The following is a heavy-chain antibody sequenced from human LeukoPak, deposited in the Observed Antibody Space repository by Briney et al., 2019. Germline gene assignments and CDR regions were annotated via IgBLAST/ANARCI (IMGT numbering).Heavy chain of an antibody. Sequence: ASVKVSCKASGGTFSSYAISCVRQAPGQGLEWMGGIIPIFGTANYAQKFQGRVTITADESTSTAYMELSSLRSEDTAVYYCATLRRYCGGDCYSALDYWGQGTLVTVSS. CDR3: ATLRRYCGGDCYSALDY. J-gene: IGHJ4*02. CDR1: GGTFSSYA. V-gene: IGHV1-69*13. CDR2: IIPIFGTA. D-gene: IGHD2-21*02.